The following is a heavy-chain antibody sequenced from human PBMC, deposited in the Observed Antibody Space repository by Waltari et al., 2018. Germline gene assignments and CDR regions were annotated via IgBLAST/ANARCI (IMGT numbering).Heavy chain of an antibody. D-gene: IGHD4-17*01. CDR3: ASLVPQIDSTVTTPSFDY. J-gene: IGHJ4*02. Sequence: QVQLVESGGGVVQPGGSLRLSCAASGFTFSSYGMHSVRQAPGKGLEWVAFIRYDGSNKYYADSVKGRFTISRDNSKNTLYLQMNSLRAEDTAVYYCASLVPQIDSTVTTPSFDYWGQGTLVTVSS. CDR2: IRYDGSNK. CDR1: GFTFSSYG. V-gene: IGHV3-30*02.